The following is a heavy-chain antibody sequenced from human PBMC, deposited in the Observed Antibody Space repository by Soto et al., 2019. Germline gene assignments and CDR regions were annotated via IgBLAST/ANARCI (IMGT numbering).Heavy chain of an antibody. CDR2: INPSGAST. J-gene: IGHJ4*02. D-gene: IGHD3-3*01. CDR1: GYSFTNNY. CDR3: AGVYGIVKPDDFLSGYYDY. V-gene: IGHV1-46*01. Sequence: QVQLVQSGAEVIKPGSSVKISCKASGYSFTNNYINWVRQAPGQGLEWVGLINPSGASTTYAQNLQGRGTVTRDKSTRTVYRELSTLRSDDTAVYYCAGVYGIVKPDDFLSGYYDYWGQGTQVTVSS.